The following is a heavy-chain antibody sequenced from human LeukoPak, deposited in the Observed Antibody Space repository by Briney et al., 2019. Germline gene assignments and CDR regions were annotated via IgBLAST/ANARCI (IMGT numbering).Heavy chain of an antibody. D-gene: IGHD3-3*01. J-gene: IGHJ4*02. CDR1: GGSITPTNW. CDR2: VSLEGVR. CDR3: SRENGDFSPFGY. V-gene: IGHV4-4*02. Sequence: SGTLSLTCGVSGGSITPTNWLSWVRQFPGQGLQWIGEVSLEGVRNYNPSLTSRVTMSLDRAKDLLSLNLNSVTAADTAVYYCSRENGDFSPFGYWGQGILVTV.